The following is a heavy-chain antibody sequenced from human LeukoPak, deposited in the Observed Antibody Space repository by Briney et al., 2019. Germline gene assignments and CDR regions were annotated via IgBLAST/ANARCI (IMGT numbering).Heavy chain of an antibody. CDR1: GFTLSSYD. CDR2: ISYDGSNK. V-gene: IGHV3-30*18. J-gene: IGHJ4*02. CDR3: AKRSTDY. Sequence: GGSLRLSCAASGFTLSSYDMLWVRQAPGKGLEWVAVISYDGSNKYYADSVKGRFTISRDNSKNTLYLQMNSLRAEDTAVYYCAKRSTDYWGQGTLVTVSS.